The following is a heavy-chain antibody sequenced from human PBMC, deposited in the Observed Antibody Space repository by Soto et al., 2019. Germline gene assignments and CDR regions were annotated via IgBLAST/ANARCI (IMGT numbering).Heavy chain of an antibody. CDR1: GFTFSDAW. CDR2: IKSKTEGRTT. D-gene: IGHD4-17*01. V-gene: IGHV3-15*01. J-gene: IGHJ6*02. CDR3: TTDYYSDFVSSSYYHGMDV. Sequence: EVQLVESGGGLVKPGGSLILSCAASGFTFSDAWMSWVRQAPGKGLEWVGRIKSKTEGRTTEYAASVKGRFTISRDDSGDILYLQMNSLKTEDTAIYYCTTDYYSDFVSSSYYHGMDVWGQGTTVTVSS.